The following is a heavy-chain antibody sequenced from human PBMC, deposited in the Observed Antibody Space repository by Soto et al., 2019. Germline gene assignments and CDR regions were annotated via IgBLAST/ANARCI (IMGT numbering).Heavy chain of an antibody. CDR3: AREMSYYYGSGSYHWFDP. CDR2: INTNTGNP. V-gene: IGHV7-4-1*01. CDR1: GYTFTSYA. D-gene: IGHD3-10*01. J-gene: IGHJ5*02. Sequence: RASVKVSCKASGYTFTSYAMNWVRQAPGQGLEWMGWINTNTGNPTYAQGFTGRFVFSLDTSVSTAYLQICSLKAEDTAVYYCAREMSYYYGSGSYHWFDPWGQGTLVTVSS.